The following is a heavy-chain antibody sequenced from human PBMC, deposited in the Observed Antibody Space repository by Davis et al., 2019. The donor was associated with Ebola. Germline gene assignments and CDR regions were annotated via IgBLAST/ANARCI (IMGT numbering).Heavy chain of an antibody. J-gene: IGHJ6*02. CDR2: IRSKANSYAT. V-gene: IGHV3-73*01. Sequence: GESLKISCAASGFTVSSNYMSWVRQASGKGLEWVGRIRSKANSYATAYAASVKGRFTISRDDSKNTAYLQMNSLKTEDTAVYYCEVAVAGTGYMDVWGQGTTVTVSS. CDR1: GFTVSSNY. D-gene: IGHD6-19*01. CDR3: EVAVAGTGYMDV.